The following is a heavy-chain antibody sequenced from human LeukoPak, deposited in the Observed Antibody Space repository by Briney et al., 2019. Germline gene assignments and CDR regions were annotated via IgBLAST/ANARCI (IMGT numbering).Heavy chain of an antibody. CDR1: GGTLTNYV. CDR2: FIPTFGAT. CDR3: AISPPLVTIHFYYFMDV. V-gene: IGHV1-69*05. J-gene: IGHJ6*03. Sequence: ASVKVSCKASGGTLTNYVLNWVRQAPGQGPEWLGGFIPTFGATNYAQRFQDRVTITTDKFTNTGYLELSSLRSEDTAVYYCAISPPLVTIHFYYFMDVWGTGTTVTIPS. D-gene: IGHD1-26*01.